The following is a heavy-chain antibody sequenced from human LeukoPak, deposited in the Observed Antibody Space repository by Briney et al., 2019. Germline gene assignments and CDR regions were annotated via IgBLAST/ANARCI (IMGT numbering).Heavy chain of an antibody. D-gene: IGHD6-19*01. J-gene: IGHJ4*02. Sequence: SETLSLTCAVSGGSISSYCWSWFRQPPGKGLEWIGCMYYSGGTKYNPSLKSRVTISVDTPKNQFSLKLSSVTAADTAVYYCARETYYSGWFDYWGQGTLVTVSS. CDR2: MYYSGGT. CDR1: GGSISSYC. V-gene: IGHV4-59*01. CDR3: ARETYYSGWFDY.